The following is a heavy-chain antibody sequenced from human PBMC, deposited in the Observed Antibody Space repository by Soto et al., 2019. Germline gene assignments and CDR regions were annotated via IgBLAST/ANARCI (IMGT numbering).Heavy chain of an antibody. J-gene: IGHJ4*02. Sequence: PGGTLRLYCAASGFTFSGFSMNWVRQAPGKGLEWVSSVTSSPSSMFYADSVKGRFTISRDDAKDSLFLQMNSLRADDTAVYYCAREADFASSGYVLDYWGLGTLVTVSS. V-gene: IGHV3-21*01. CDR2: VTSSPSSM. D-gene: IGHD3-22*01. CDR1: GFTFSGFS. CDR3: AREADFASSGYVLDY.